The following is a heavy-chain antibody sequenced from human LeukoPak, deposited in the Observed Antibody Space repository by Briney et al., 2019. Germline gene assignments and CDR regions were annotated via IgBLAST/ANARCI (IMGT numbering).Heavy chain of an antibody. CDR1: GFAFSDYG. J-gene: IGHJ4*02. CDR3: AKSNSGWYVPPSD. V-gene: IGHV3-30*18. D-gene: IGHD6-19*01. Sequence: GRSLRLSCAVSGFAFSDYGMHWVRQAPGKGLEWVAVISYDGNNAYYADSVKGRFTISRDNSKNTLYLQMNSLRAEDTAVYYCAKSNSGWYVPPSDWGQGTLVTVSS. CDR2: ISYDGNNA.